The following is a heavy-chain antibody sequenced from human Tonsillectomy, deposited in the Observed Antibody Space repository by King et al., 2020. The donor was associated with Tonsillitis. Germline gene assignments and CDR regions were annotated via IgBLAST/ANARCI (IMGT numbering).Heavy chain of an antibody. CDR3: AKDWGSKGVVITHDAFDI. CDR1: GFTFSSDA. D-gene: IGHD3-22*01. CDR2: MSGSGGRP. J-gene: IGHJ3*02. Sequence: VQLVESGGGLVQPGGSLRLSCAASGFTFSSDAMSWVRQAPGKGLEWVSAMSGSGGRPYYADSVKVRVTISRDNSKNTLYLQMNSLRAEDTAVYYCAKDWGSKGVVITHDAFDIWGQGTMVTVSS. V-gene: IGHV3-23*04.